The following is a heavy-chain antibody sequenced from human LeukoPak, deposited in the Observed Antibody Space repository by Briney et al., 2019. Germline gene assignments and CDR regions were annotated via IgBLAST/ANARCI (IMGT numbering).Heavy chain of an antibody. J-gene: IGHJ4*02. CDR3: ARDPTQYTTAWYSDY. V-gene: IGHV3-33*01. CDR2: IWYDGSSR. Sequence: GGSLRLSCAASGFSFSTYGMHWVRQAPGKGLEWVAVIWYDGSSRYYADSVEGRFTISRDNSKNTLFLQMNSLRAEDTAVYYCARDPTQYTTAWYSDYWGQGTLVTVSS. CDR1: GFSFSTYG. D-gene: IGHD6-19*01.